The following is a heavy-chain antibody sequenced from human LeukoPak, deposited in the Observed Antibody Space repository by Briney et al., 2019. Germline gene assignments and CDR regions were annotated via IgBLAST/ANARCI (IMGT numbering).Heavy chain of an antibody. D-gene: IGHD3-3*01. CDR2: IYYSGST. Sequence: PSETLSLTCTVSGGSISSYYWSWIRQPPGKGLEWIGYIYYSGSTNYNPSLKSRVTISVDTSKNQFSLKLSSVTAADTAVYYCAGKEVPYYDFCSGYYRYWGQGTLVTFSS. CDR1: GGSISSYY. V-gene: IGHV4-59*01. CDR3: AGKEVPYYDFCSGYYRY. J-gene: IGHJ4*02.